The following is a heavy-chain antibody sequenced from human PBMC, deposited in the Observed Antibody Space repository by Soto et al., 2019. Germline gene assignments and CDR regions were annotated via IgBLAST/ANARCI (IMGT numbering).Heavy chain of an antibody. Sequence: QVQLQESGPGLVKPSETLSLTCTVSGGSISSYYWSWIRQPPGKGLEWIGYIYYSGSTNYNPSLKSRVTISVDTSKNQFSLKLSSVTAADTAVYYCARGTGYSSYFDYWGQGTLVTVSS. J-gene: IGHJ4*02. CDR2: IYYSGST. CDR3: ARGTGYSSYFDY. D-gene: IGHD3-9*01. CDR1: GGSISSYY. V-gene: IGHV4-59*01.